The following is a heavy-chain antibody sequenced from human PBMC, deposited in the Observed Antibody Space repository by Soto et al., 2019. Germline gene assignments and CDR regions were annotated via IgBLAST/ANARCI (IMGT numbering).Heavy chain of an antibody. D-gene: IGHD1-26*01. CDR2: INQDGSEK. J-gene: IGHJ4*02. CDR3: SGGVGDAF. V-gene: IGHV3-7*04. CDR1: ESTVSRDW. Sequence: EVHLVESGGGLVQTGGSLRLSCAIFESTVSRDWMNWVRQAPGKGLEWVAHINQDGSEKYYVDSVKGRFTISRDNAKKSLYLQMNILRPADTAMYYCSGGVGDAFWGQGTLVTFSS.